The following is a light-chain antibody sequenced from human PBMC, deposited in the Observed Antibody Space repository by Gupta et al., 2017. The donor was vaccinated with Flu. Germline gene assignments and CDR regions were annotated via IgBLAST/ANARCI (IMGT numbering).Light chain of an antibody. V-gene: IGKV3-15*01. CDR1: QSVGSN. CDR2: STS. CDR3: QHYSSWPLT. Sequence: TLSVSPGERVTLSCRASQSVGSNLAWYQQKPGQAPRLLISSTSTRATGIPDRFSGSGSETDFTLTISSMQSEDFAVYYCQHYSSWPLTFGRGTKVEIK. J-gene: IGKJ4*01.